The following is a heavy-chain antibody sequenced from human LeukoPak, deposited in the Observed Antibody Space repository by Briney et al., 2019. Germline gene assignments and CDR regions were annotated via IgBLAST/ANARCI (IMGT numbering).Heavy chain of an antibody. CDR2: INHDGSST. J-gene: IGHJ4*02. CDR3: VRDWGYDSSGYWQKYFDT. V-gene: IGHV3-74*01. D-gene: IGHD3-22*01. CDR1: GFTFSTFW. Sequence: GGSLRFSCATSGFTFSTFWMHWVRQAPGKGLVWVSRINHDGSSTNYADSVKGRFTISRDNAKNTLYLQMNSLRAEDTAVYYCVRDWGYDSSGYWQKYFDTWGQGTLVTVSS.